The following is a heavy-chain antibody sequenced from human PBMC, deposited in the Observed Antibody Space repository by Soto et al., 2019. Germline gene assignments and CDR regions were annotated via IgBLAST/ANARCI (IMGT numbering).Heavy chain of an antibody. Sequence: QVQLVQSGAEVKKPGASVQVSCKPSGYNFTTYFLHWVRQAPGQGLEWLGVINPTSGTTGYAQKFQGRVVMTRDTSTNTVYMELSSLRSDDTAVYFCARGGLNMKVVPNMYYFDHWGQGDLVTVSS. CDR3: ARGGLNMKVVPNMYYFDH. V-gene: IGHV1-46*01. J-gene: IGHJ4*02. CDR2: INPTSGTT. CDR1: GYNFTTYF. D-gene: IGHD3-22*01.